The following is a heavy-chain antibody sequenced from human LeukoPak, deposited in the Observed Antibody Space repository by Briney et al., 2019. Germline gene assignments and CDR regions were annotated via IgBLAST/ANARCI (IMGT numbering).Heavy chain of an antibody. J-gene: IGHJ4*02. CDR3: ARGGGRRQWLVFDY. Sequence: SETLSLTCTVSGGSISTSNYYWGWIRQPPGKGLEWIGNIFYSGSTYYSPSLRSRVTISLDTSRNQLSLKLNSVTAADTAVYYCARGGGRRQWLVFDYWGQGTLVTVSS. V-gene: IGHV4-39*07. CDR1: GGSISTSNYY. CDR2: IFYSGST. D-gene: IGHD6-19*01.